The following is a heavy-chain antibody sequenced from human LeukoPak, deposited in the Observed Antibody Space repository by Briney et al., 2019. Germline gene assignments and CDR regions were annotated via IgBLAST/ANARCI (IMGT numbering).Heavy chain of an antibody. CDR1: GYTFTSYY. V-gene: IGHV1-46*01. Sequence: ASVKLSCKASGYTFTSYYMHWVRQAPGQGLEWMGLINPTGGTPGYAQKFQGRVTMTRNTSISTAYMELSSLRSEDTGVYYCAREDYYDSGSFDPWGQGTLVTVSS. D-gene: IGHD3-22*01. CDR2: INPTGGTP. CDR3: AREDYYDSGSFDP. J-gene: IGHJ5*02.